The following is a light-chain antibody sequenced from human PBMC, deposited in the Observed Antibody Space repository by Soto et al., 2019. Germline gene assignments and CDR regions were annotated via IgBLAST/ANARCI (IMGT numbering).Light chain of an antibody. CDR1: SSDVGGYNY. J-gene: IGLJ2*01. Sequence: QSALTQPPSASGSPGQSVTISCTGTSSDVGGYNYVSWYQQYPGKAPKLMIYEVNKRPSGVPDRFSGSKSGNTASLTISGLQAEDEAYYYCWSYAGNTIFVFGGGTKLTVL. CDR2: EVN. V-gene: IGLV2-8*01. CDR3: WSYAGNTIFV.